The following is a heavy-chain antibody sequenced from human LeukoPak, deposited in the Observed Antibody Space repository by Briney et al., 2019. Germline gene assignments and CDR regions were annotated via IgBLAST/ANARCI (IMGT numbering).Heavy chain of an antibody. Sequence: GGSLRLSCAASGFTFEIYWMSWVRQAPGKGLEWVANMRKDGSEKNYVDSVKGRFTISRDNAKNSLYLQMNSLRADDTALYYCARHWEGVESDAFDIWGQGTMVTVSS. V-gene: IGHV3-7*04. J-gene: IGHJ3*02. D-gene: IGHD1-26*01. CDR1: GFTFEIYW. CDR2: MRKDGSEK. CDR3: ARHWEGVESDAFDI.